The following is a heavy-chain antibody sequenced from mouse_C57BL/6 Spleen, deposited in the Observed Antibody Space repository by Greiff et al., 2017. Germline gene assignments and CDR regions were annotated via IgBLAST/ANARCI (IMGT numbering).Heavy chain of an antibody. D-gene: IGHD1-1*01. Sequence: QVQLQQSGAELAKPGASVKLSCKASGYTFTSYWMHWVQQRPGQGLEWIGYINPSSGYTKYNQKFKDKATLTADKSSSTAYMQLSSLTYEDSAGYYCARWCTTVVEAMDYWGQGTSVTVSS. CDR3: ARWCTTVVEAMDY. V-gene: IGHV1-7*01. CDR2: INPSSGYT. CDR1: GYTFTSYW. J-gene: IGHJ4*01.